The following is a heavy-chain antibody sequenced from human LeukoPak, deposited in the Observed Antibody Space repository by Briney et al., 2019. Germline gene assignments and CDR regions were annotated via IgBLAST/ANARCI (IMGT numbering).Heavy chain of an antibody. CDR2: IRTKAESYTK. D-gene: IGHD6-6*01. J-gene: IGHJ5*01. CDR1: GFTFSDHH. Sequence: GGSLRLSCAASGFTFSDHHMDWVRQAPGKGLEWVARIRTKAESYTKEYAASVKGRFTISRDDSKNSLYLQMNSLKSEDTAVYYCGRKLIAACLGLDSWGQGTLVIVSS. V-gene: IGHV3-72*01. CDR3: GRKLIAACLGLDS.